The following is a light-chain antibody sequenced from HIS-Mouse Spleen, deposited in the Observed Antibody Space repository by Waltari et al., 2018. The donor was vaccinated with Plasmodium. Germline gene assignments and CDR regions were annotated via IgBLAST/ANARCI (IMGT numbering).Light chain of an antibody. CDR2: EDR. CDR3: YSTDSSGNHRV. CDR1: ALPKKY. V-gene: IGLV3-10*01. J-gene: IGLJ3*02. Sequence: SYELTQPPSVSVSPGQTARITCAGDALPKKYDYWYQHKSGQAPELVICEDRKRPSGYPERVSGCSSWTMATLTISGAQVEYEADYYCYSTDSSGNHRVFVGGTKLTVL.